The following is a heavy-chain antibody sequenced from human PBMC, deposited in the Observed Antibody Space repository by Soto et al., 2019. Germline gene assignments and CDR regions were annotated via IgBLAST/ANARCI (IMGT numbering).Heavy chain of an antibody. CDR1: GGSISSDNW. CDR3: ARLSASSKLRGVVIN. D-gene: IGHD3-10*01. J-gene: IGHJ4*02. Sequence: QVHLQESGPDLVRPSETLSLTCSFSGGSISSDNWWSWVHQTPGMGLEWIGEIYHSGNTNYNPSLKSRVSMSVDKSKNQFSLKVTSVTAADTALYYCARLSASSKLRGVVINWGQGTLVTVSS. V-gene: IGHV4-4*02. CDR2: IYHSGNT.